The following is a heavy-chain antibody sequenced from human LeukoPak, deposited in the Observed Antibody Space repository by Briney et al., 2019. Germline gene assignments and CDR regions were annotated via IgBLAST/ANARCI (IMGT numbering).Heavy chain of an antibody. CDR1: GFTFSTHA. Sequence: GGSLRLSCAASGFTFSTHAMTWVRQAPGKGLEWVSSIDSSGDYTFYADSVKGRFTISRDNSKDTLYLRLSGLRAEDTAIYYCGKEFSSGWFFWGQGTLVSVSS. CDR3: GKEFSSGWFF. D-gene: IGHD6-13*01. J-gene: IGHJ4*02. CDR2: IDSSGDYT. V-gene: IGHV3-23*01.